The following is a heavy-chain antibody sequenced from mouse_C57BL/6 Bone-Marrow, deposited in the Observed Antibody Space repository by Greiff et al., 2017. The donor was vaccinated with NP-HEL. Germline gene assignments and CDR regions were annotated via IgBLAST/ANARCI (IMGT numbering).Heavy chain of an antibody. V-gene: IGHV5-12*01. CDR1: GFTFSDYY. D-gene: IGHD2-2*01. Sequence: EVMLVESGGGLVQPGGSLKLSCAASGFTFSDYYMYWVRQTPEKRLEWVANISNGGGSTYYPDTVKGRFTISRDNAKNTLYLQMSRLKSEDTAMYYCARHPSTMVTAGTWFAYWGQGTLVTVSA. J-gene: IGHJ3*01. CDR3: ARHPSTMVTAGTWFAY. CDR2: ISNGGGST.